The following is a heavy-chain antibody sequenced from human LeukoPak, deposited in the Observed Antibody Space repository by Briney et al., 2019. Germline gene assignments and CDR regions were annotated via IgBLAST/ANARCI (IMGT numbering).Heavy chain of an antibody. D-gene: IGHD6-6*01. CDR3: ARGRPAHYFDS. CDR2: IYSGGYT. J-gene: IGHJ4*02. V-gene: IGHV3-66*01. Sequence: GGSLRLSCAASGFTVSSTYLTWVRQAPGKGLEWLSVIYSGGYTYYADSVKGRFFISRDISEDMVYLQMNSLSVEDTAVYFCARGRPAHYFDSWGPGTLVTVS. CDR1: GFTVSSTY.